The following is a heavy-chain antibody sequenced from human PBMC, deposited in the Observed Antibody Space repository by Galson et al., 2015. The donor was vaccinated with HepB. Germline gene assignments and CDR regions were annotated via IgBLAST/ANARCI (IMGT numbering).Heavy chain of an antibody. D-gene: IGHD3-10*01. CDR1: GFTFSDYV. J-gene: IGHJ4*02. CDR2: ISTYGGTT. Sequence: SLRLSCATSGFTFSDYVMHWVRQPPGKGLEYVSAISTYGGTTYYADSVKNRFTISRDNSKNTLFLQMDSLRPEDAAVYYCTRDTPIGSAGSYYFDYWGQGTKVTVSS. CDR3: TRDTPIGSAGSYYFDY. V-gene: IGHV3-64*02.